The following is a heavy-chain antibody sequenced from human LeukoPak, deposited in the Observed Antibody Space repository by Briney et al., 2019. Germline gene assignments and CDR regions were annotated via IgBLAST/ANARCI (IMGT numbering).Heavy chain of an antibody. J-gene: IGHJ4*02. CDR2: ISSSSSYI. CDR1: GVTFSSYS. V-gene: IGHV3-21*01. CDR3: ARTNCSSTTCLVANGYYFDY. D-gene: IGHD2-2*01. Sequence: GGSLRLSCAASGVTFSSYSMNWVRQAPGKGLEWVSSISSSSSYIYYADSVKGRFTISRDNAKNSLYLQMNGLRAEDTAVYYCARTNCSSTTCLVANGYYFDYWGQGTLVTVSS.